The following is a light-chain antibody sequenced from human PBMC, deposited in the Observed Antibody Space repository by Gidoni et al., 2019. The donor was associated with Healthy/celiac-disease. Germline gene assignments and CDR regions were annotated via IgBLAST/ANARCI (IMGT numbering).Light chain of an antibody. CDR1: SSNNGNNY. J-gene: IGLJ1*01. Sequence: QSVLTQPPSVSAAPGQKVTISCSGSSSNNGNNYVSWYQQRPGTAPKLLIYDNNKRPSGMPDRFSGSKSGTSATLGITGLQTGDEADYYCGTWDSSLRAGYVFGTGTKVTVL. CDR2: DNN. CDR3: GTWDSSLRAGYV. V-gene: IGLV1-51*01.